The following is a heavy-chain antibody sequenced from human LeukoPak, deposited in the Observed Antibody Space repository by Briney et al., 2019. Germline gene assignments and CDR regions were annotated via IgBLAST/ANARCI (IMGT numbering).Heavy chain of an antibody. D-gene: IGHD6-19*01. CDR3: ARGGGGWSDTFDI. V-gene: IGHV1-2*02. Sequence: ASVKVSCKASGYTFTSYYMHWVRQAPGQGLEWMGWINPNSGGTNYAQKFQGRVTMTRDTSISTAYMELSRLRSDDMAVYYCARGGGGWSDTFDIWGQGTMVTVSS. J-gene: IGHJ3*02. CDR2: INPNSGGT. CDR1: GYTFTSYY.